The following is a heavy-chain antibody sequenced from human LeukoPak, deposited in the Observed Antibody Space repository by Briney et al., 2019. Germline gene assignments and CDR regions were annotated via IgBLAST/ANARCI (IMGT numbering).Heavy chain of an antibody. CDR2: ISGGTT. CDR3: ARGSGWFAGY. J-gene: IGHJ4*02. CDR1: GFTFGDYL. D-gene: IGHD6-19*01. Sequence: GGSLRLSCTASGFTFGDYLMSWFRQAPGKGLEWIGFISGGTTEYAASVKGRFTISRDDSTSIAYLQMNSLTTEDTAVYYCARGSGWFAGYWGQGTLVTVSS. V-gene: IGHV3-49*03.